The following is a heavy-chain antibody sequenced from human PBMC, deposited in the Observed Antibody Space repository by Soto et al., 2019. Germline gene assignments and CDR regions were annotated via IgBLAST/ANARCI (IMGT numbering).Heavy chain of an antibody. V-gene: IGHV3-30*18. CDR2: VSHDGRNT. D-gene: IGHD6-19*01. CDR1: GFTFSDYA. J-gene: IGHJ4*02. Sequence: VQLVESGGGVVQPGRSLRLSCAASGFTFSDYAMHWVRQAPGKGLEWVAVVSHDGRNTHYADSVKGRFTISRDSSKNTASLAMTSLRAEDTAVYYSAKGGRQWLVTSDFNYWGQGALVTVSS. CDR3: AKGGRQWLVTSDFNY.